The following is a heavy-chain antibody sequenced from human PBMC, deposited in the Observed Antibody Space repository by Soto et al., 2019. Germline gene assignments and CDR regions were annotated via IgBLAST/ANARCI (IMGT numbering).Heavy chain of an antibody. D-gene: IGHD6-13*01. J-gene: IGHJ4*02. CDR2: ISGSGSIT. CDR1: GFTFSDYY. Sequence: LRLSCAASGFTFSDYYMSWFRQAPGKGLEWVSYISGSGSITHDADSVKGRFTISRDNAKNSLYLQMNSLRAEDTAIYYCARVGSTLAAGTPDYWGQGTLVTVSS. V-gene: IGHV3-11*01. CDR3: ARVGSTLAAGTPDY.